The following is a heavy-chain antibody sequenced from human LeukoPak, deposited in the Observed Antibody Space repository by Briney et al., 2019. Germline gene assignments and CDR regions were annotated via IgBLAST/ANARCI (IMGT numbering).Heavy chain of an antibody. J-gene: IGHJ4*01. CDR3: AKEFVAAVGHYFDY. V-gene: IGHV3-23*01. CDR2: ISGSGANT. D-gene: IGHD6-13*01. Sequence: GGSLRLSCAASGFTFNTYAMTWVRQAPGKGLEWVSSISGSGANTYYADSVKGRFTISRDNSKNTLSLQLNSLRVEDTAVYYCAKEFVAAVGHYFDYWGQGTLVTVSS. CDR1: GFTFNTYA.